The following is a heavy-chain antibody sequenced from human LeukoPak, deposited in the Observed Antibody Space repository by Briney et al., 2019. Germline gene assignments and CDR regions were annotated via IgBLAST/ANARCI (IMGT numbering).Heavy chain of an antibody. V-gene: IGHV4-59*01. CDR2: MYYSGST. Sequence: SETLSLTCTVSGDSIGSYYWSWIRQPPGKGLDWIGYMYYSGSTNCNPSLKSRVTMSVDTSKNQFSLKLSSVTAADTAVYYCARVDGGSGWHYFDYWGQGTLVTVSS. J-gene: IGHJ4*02. CDR3: ARVDGGSGWHYFDY. D-gene: IGHD6-19*01. CDR1: GDSIGSYY.